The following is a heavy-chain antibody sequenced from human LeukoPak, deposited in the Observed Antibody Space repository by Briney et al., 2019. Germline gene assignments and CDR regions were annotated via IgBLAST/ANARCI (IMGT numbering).Heavy chain of an antibody. CDR3: ARGIAAAVLDY. CDR1: GASISSSIYY. D-gene: IGHD6-13*01. Sequence: SETLSLTCTVSGASISSSIYYWGWLRQPPGKGLEWIGSMYYGGSTYHNPSLKSRVTISVDTSKNQFSLKLSSVAAADTAVDYCARGIAAAVLDYWGQGALVTVSS. CDR2: MYYGGST. J-gene: IGHJ4*02. V-gene: IGHV4-39*07.